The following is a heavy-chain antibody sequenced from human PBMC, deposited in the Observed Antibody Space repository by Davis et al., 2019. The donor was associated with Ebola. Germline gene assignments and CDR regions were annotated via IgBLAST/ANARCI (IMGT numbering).Heavy chain of an antibody. J-gene: IGHJ6*04. V-gene: IGHV3-21*01. CDR1: GFTFSSYS. Sequence: LSLPCAASGFTFSSYSMNWVRQAPGKGLEWVSSISSSSSYIYYADSVKGRFTISRDNAKNSLYLQMNSLRAEDTAVYYCARGGLLWFGELFYYYGMDVWGKGTTVTVSS. CDR2: ISSSSSYI. D-gene: IGHD3-10*01. CDR3: ARGGLLWFGELFYYYGMDV.